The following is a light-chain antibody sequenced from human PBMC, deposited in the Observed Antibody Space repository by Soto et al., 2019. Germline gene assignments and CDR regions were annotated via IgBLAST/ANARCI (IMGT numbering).Light chain of an antibody. CDR1: SSNIGSGT. CDR3: NSYTPSSTLV. J-gene: IGLJ1*01. V-gene: IGLV1-44*01. CDR2: NDN. Sequence: QSVLTQPPSASGTPGQRVTFSCSGSSSNIGSGTVNWYQQLPGTAPKLLIYNDNQRPSGVSNRFSGSKSGNTASLTISGLQAEDAADYYCNSYTPSSTLVFGTGTKVTVL.